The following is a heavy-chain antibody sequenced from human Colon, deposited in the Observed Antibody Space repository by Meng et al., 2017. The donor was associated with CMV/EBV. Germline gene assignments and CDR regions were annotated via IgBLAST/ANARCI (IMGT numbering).Heavy chain of an antibody. J-gene: IGHJ4*02. V-gene: IGHV1-2*02. D-gene: IGHD6-19*01. CDR1: GYTFTGYY. CDR2: INPNSGGT. CDR3: AREESSGWYVVDY. Sequence: ASVKVSCKASGYTFTGYYTHWVRQAPGQGLEWMGWINPNSGGTNYAQKFQGRVTMTRDTSISTAYMELSRLRSDDTAVYYCAREESSGWYVVDYWGQGTLVTVSS.